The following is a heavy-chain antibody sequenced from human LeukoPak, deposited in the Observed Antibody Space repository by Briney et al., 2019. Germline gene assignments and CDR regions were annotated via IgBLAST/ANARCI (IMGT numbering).Heavy chain of an antibody. CDR2: ISGSGGST. J-gene: IGHJ4*02. D-gene: IGHD3-22*01. Sequence: GGSLRLSCAASGFTFSSYAMSWVRQAPGKGLEWVSAISGSGGSTYYADSVKGRFTISRDNSKNTLYLQMNSLRAEDTAVYYCAKDSKRLSSGGYSPFFDYWGQGTLVTVSS. CDR1: GFTFSSYA. CDR3: AKDSKRLSSGGYSPFFDY. V-gene: IGHV3-23*01.